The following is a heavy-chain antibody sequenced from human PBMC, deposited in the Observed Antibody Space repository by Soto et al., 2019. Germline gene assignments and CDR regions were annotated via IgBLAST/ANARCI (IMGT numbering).Heavy chain of an antibody. CDR1: SGSLSRSKW. V-gene: IGHV4-4*02. CDR3: ASSRIAVVFDY. Sequence: SETPSLTCAVPSGSLSRSKWWSLVRQPPGKGLEWIGEIYHSGSTNYNPSLKSRVTISVDKSKNQFSLKLSSVTTADTAVYYCASSRIAVVFDYWGQGTLVTVSS. J-gene: IGHJ4*02. D-gene: IGHD6-19*01. CDR2: IYHSGST.